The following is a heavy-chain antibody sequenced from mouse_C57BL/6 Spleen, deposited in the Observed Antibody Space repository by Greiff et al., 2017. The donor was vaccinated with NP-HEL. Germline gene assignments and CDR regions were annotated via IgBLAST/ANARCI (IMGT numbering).Heavy chain of an antibody. J-gene: IGHJ4*01. V-gene: IGHV1-69*01. D-gene: IGHD1-1*01. Sequence: QVQLQQPGAELVMPGASVKLSCKASGYTFTSYWMHWVKQRPGQGLEWIGEIDPSDSNTNYNQKFKGKSTLTVDKSSSTAYMQLSSLTSEDSAVYYCARSGVYYGAMDYWGQGTSVTVSS. CDR2: IDPSDSNT. CDR3: ARSGVYYGAMDY. CDR1: GYTFTSYW.